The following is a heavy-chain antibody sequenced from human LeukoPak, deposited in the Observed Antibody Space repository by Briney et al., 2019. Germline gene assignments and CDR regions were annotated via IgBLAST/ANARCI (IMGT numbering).Heavy chain of an antibody. V-gene: IGHV4-34*01. CDR1: GGSFSGYY. D-gene: IGHD3-22*01. J-gene: IGHJ4*02. CDR2: INHSGST. CDR3: ARGQQRPRMIVVVLFDY. Sequence: SETLSLTCAVYGGSFSGYYWSWIRQPPGKGLELIGEINHSGSTNYNPSLKSRVTISVDTSKNQFSLKLSSETAADTAVYYCARGQQRPRMIVVVLFDYWGQGTPVTVSS.